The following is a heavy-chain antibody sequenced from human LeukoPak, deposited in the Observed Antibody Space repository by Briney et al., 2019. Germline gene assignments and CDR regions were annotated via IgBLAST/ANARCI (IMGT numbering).Heavy chain of an antibody. J-gene: IGHJ3*02. Sequence: PSETLSLTCTVSGGSITSDSYYWSWIRQHPGKGLEWLGYIYYTGATDYSPSLKSRVIISLDTSKNQFSLNLSSVTAADTAVYYCSRDATYFYDRSGYYYPYDAFDIWGQGTMVTVSS. CDR1: GGSITSDSYY. CDR3: SRDATYFYDRSGYYYPYDAFDI. CDR2: IYYTGAT. V-gene: IGHV4-31*03. D-gene: IGHD3-22*01.